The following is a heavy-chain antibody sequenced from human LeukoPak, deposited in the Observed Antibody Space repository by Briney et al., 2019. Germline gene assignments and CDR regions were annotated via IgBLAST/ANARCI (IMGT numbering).Heavy chain of an antibody. CDR1: GSIFSNYW. J-gene: IGHJ4*02. D-gene: IGHD3-10*01. CDR3: ARGDHREF. Sequence: PGGSLRLSCAGSGSIFSNYWMHWVRQAPGKGLVWVSRINTDGSGTSYADSLKGRFTISRDNAKNSLYLQMNRLRAEDTAVYYCARGDHREFWGQGTLVTVSS. CDR2: INTDGSGT. V-gene: IGHV3-74*01.